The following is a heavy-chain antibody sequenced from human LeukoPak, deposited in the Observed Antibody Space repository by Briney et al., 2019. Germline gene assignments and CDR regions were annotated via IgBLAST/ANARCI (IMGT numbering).Heavy chain of an antibody. V-gene: IGHV1-69*01. Sequence: GSSVKVSCKASGGTFISYAISWVRQAPGQGLEWMGGIIPIFGTANYAQKFQGRVTITADESTSTAYMELSSLRSEDTAVYYCARDLDNIWGSYRYKAGYWGQGTLVTVSS. CDR1: GGTFISYA. CDR3: ARDLDNIWGSYRYKAGY. J-gene: IGHJ4*02. D-gene: IGHD3-16*02. CDR2: IIPIFGTA.